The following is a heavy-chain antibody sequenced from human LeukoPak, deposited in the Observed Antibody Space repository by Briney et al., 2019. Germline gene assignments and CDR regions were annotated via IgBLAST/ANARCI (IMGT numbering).Heavy chain of an antibody. J-gene: IGHJ5*02. CDR3: AREDYSQNWFDP. Sequence: GGSLRLSCAASGFTFSSYAMHWVRQAPGKGLEWVSSISSSSSYIYYADSVKGRFTISRDNAKNSLYLQMNSLRAEDTAVYYCAREDYSQNWFDPWGQGTLVTVSS. CDR2: ISSSSSYI. D-gene: IGHD4-11*01. CDR1: GFTFSSYA. V-gene: IGHV3-21*06.